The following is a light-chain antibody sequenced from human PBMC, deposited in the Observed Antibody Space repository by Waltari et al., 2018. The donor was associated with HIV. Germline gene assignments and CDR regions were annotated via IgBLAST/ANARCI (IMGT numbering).Light chain of an antibody. CDR1: QSISTY. CDR3: QQSYRTLT. J-gene: IGKJ4*01. Sequence: DIQMTQSPSSLSASVGDRVTITCRASQSISTYLNWYQQKPGEATKLLIYAASSLQSGVPSRFSGSGSGTDFTLTISNLQPEDFAIYYCQQSYRTLTFGGGTKMDIK. CDR2: AAS. V-gene: IGKV1-39*01.